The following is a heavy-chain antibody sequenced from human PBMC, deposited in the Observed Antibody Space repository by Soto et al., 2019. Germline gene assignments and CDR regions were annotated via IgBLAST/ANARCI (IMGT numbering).Heavy chain of an antibody. CDR3: ARDFRGSSSWSDY. D-gene: IGHD6-13*01. V-gene: IGHV3-33*01. CDR1: GFTFSSYG. CDR2: IWYDGSNK. Sequence: QVQLVESGGGVVQPGRSLRLSCAASGFTFSSYGMHWVRQAPGKGLEWVAVIWYDGSNKYYADSVKGRFTISRDKSKNTLYLQMNSLRVEDTAVYYCARDFRGSSSWSDYWGQGTLVTVSS. J-gene: IGHJ4*02.